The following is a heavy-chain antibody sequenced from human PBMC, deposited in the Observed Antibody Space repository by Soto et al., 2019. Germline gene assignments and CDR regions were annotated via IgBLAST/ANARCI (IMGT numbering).Heavy chain of an antibody. V-gene: IGHV3-30*18. CDR1: GFTFSSYG. Sequence: QVQLVESGGGVAQPGXSLRLSCAASGFTFSSYGMHWVRKAPGKGLEWVAVISYDGSNKYYADSVKGRFTISRDNSKNTLYLQMNSLRAEDTAVYFCANHYADWYFDLWGRGTLVSVSS. D-gene: IGHD3-16*01. CDR2: ISYDGSNK. J-gene: IGHJ2*01. CDR3: ANHYADWYFDL.